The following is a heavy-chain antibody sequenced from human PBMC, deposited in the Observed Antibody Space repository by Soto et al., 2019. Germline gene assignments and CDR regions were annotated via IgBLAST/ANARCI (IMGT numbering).Heavy chain of an antibody. CDR2: ISSTVNT. Sequence: NPSETLSLTCTVSGDTITSFSWNWIRQSAGKGLEWIGRISSTVNTHYNPSLESRVTMSLDTSKNQFSLKLTSVTAADTAVYYCEGESGENWNYKDYWGQGTLVTVSS. V-gene: IGHV4-4*07. D-gene: IGHD1-7*01. J-gene: IGHJ4*02. CDR1: GDTITSFS. CDR3: EGESGENWNYKDY.